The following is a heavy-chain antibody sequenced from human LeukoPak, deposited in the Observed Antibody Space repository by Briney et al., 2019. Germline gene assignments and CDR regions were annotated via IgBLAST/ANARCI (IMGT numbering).Heavy chain of an antibody. J-gene: IGHJ5*02. V-gene: IGHV3-7*01. CDR3: ARGRAVVAASDNWFDP. D-gene: IGHD2-15*01. CDR2: IHKDGGEK. CDR1: GFIFSDYW. Sequence: SGGSLRLSCTASGFIFSDYWMRWVRQAPGKGLEWVATIHKDGGEKWYVDSVKGRFTISRDNAKNSLYLQMNSLRVEDTAVYYCARGRAVVAASDNWFDPWGQGTLVTVSS.